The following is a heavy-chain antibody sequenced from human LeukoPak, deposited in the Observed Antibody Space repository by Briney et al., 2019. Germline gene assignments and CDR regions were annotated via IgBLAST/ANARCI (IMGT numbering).Heavy chain of an antibody. CDR2: IYYSGST. CDR1: GGSISSYY. V-gene: IGHV4-59*12. D-gene: IGHD3-9*01. J-gene: IGHJ5*02. Sequence: PSETLSLTYTVSGGSISSYYWSWIRQPPGKGLEWIGYIYYSGSTNYNPSLKSRVTISVDTSKNQFSLKLSSVTAADTAVYYCARAFRDITINRLRDWFDPWGQGTLVTVSS. CDR3: ARAFRDITINRLRDWFDP.